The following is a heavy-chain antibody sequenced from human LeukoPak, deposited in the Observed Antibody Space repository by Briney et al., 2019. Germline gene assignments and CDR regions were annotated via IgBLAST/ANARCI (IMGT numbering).Heavy chain of an antibody. J-gene: IGHJ6*03. Sequence: GGSLKLSCAASGFTFSGSAMHWVRQASGKGLEWVGRIRSKANSYATAYAASVKGRFTISRDDSKNTAYLQVNSLKTEDTAVYYCTSRIAAAGTGDYYYYMDVWGKGTTVTVSS. CDR1: GFTFSGSA. D-gene: IGHD6-13*01. CDR3: TSRIAAAGTGDYYYYMDV. V-gene: IGHV3-73*01. CDR2: IRSKANSYAT.